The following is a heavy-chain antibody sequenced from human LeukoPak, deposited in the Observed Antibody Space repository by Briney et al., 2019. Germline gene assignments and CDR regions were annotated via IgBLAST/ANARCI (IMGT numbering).Heavy chain of an antibody. CDR1: GYTFTIYG. Sequence: GASGKVSFKASGYTFTIYGISWVRQAPGQGLEWMGWISAYNGNTNYAQKLQGRVTMTTDTSTSTAYMELRSLRSDDTAVYYCARVVEIVVVVAATPYYFDCWGQGTLVTVSS. D-gene: IGHD2-15*01. CDR2: ISAYNGNT. J-gene: IGHJ4*02. CDR3: ARVVEIVVVVAATPYYFDC. V-gene: IGHV1-18*04.